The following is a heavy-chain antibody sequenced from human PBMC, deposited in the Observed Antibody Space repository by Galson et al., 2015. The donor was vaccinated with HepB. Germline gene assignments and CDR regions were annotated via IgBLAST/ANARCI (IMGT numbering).Heavy chain of an antibody. V-gene: IGHV3-30*18. D-gene: IGHD3-22*01. CDR3: AKDRGSAWLHYYYGMDV. Sequence: SLRLSCAASGFTFSNYGIHWVRQTPGKGLEWVAVISYDGGSKNYADPVKGRFTISRDKSKNTVFLQMNSLRVEDTAVYYCAKDRGSAWLHYYYGMDVWGRGTTVTVSS. CDR2: ISYDGGSK. J-gene: IGHJ6*02. CDR1: GFTFSNYG.